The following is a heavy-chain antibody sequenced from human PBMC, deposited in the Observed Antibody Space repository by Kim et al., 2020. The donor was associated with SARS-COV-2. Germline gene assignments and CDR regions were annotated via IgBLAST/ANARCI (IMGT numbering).Heavy chain of an antibody. CDR3: ARDMGGGMDV. Sequence: SETLSLTCTVSGGSVSSGSYYWSWIRQPPGKGLEWIGYIYYSGSTNYNPSLKSRVTISVDTSKNQFSLKLSSVTAADTAVYYCARDMGGGMDVWGQGTTVTVSS. CDR1: GGSVSSGSYY. V-gene: IGHV4-61*01. CDR2: IYYSGST. J-gene: IGHJ6*02. D-gene: IGHD2-15*01.